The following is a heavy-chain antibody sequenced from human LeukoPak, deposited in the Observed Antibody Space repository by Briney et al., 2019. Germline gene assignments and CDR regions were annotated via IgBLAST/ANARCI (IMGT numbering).Heavy chain of an antibody. J-gene: IGHJ4*02. V-gene: IGHV5-10-1*01. CDR2: IDPSDSYT. Sequence: GESLKISCKGSGYSFTSYWISWVRQMPGKGLEWMGRIDPSDSYTNYSPSFQGHVTISADKSTSTAYLQWSSLKASDTAMYYCATSLRGYSGYDWNYWGQGTLVTVSS. CDR1: GYSFTSYW. D-gene: IGHD5-12*01. CDR3: ATSLRGYSGYDWNY.